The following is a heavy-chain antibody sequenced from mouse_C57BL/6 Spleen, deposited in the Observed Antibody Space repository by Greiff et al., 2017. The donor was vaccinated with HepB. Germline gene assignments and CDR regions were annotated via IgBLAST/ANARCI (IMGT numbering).Heavy chain of an antibody. J-gene: IGHJ2*01. D-gene: IGHD1-1*01. CDR2: IDPEDGET. CDR3: ARSGGSSLYFDY. CDR1: GFNIKDYY. V-gene: IGHV14-2*01. Sequence: DVKLQESGAELVKPGASVKLSCTASGFNIKDYYMHWVKQRTEQGLEWIGRIDPEDGETKYAPKFQGKATITADTSSNTAYLQLSSLTSEDTAVYYWARSGGSSLYFDYWGQGTTLTVSS.